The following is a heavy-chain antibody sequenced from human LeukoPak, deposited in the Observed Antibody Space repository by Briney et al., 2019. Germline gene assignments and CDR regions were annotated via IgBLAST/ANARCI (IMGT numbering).Heavy chain of an antibody. J-gene: IGHJ5*02. V-gene: IGHV3-23*01. CDR3: AKAYSAGYSYVRNWFDP. D-gene: IGHD5-18*01. CDR1: GFTFSSYA. Sequence: GGSLRLSCAASGFTFSSYAMSWVRQAPGKGLEWVSAISGSGGSTYYADSVKGRFTISRDNSKNTLYLQMNSLRAEDTAVYYCAKAYSAGYSYVRNWFDPWGQGTLVTVSS. CDR2: ISGSGGST.